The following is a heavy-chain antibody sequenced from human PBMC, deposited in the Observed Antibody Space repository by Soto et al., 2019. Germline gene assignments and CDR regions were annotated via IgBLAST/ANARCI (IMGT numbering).Heavy chain of an antibody. CDR3: ARGNSTGCFDS. V-gene: IGHV1-3*01. J-gene: IGHJ4*02. D-gene: IGHD1-1*01. CDR1: GYTFTTLF. Sequence: QVQLVQSGAEVKKPGASVKVSCKTSGYTFTTLFLHWMRQAPGQRLEWMGWINPTNGETLRSKKFLGRIAITRDTSATTAYMDMTSLTSEDTAVYYCARGNSTGCFDSWGQGTLITVSS. CDR2: INPTNGET.